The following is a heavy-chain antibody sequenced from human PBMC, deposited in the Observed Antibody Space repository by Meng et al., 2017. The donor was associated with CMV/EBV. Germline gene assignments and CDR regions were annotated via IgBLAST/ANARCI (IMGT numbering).Heavy chain of an antibody. J-gene: IGHJ6*02. CDR2: ISSSSSYI. Sequence: GESLKISCAASGFTFSSYSMNWVRQAPGRGLEWVSSISSSSSYIYYADSVKGRFPISRDNAKNSLYLQMNRLIAEDTAVYYCARVKCSSTSCYIRDYYYGMDVWGQGTTVTVSS. D-gene: IGHD2-2*02. V-gene: IGHV3-21*01. CDR3: ARVKCSSTSCYIRDYYYGMDV. CDR1: GFTFSSYS.